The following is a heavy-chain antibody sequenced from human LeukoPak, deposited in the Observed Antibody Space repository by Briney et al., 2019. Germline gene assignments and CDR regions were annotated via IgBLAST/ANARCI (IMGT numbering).Heavy chain of an antibody. CDR1: GYTFTGYY. J-gene: IGHJ5*02. V-gene: IGHV1-2*02. Sequence: ASVKVSCKASGYTFTGYYMHWVRQAPGQGLEWVGWINPKNGGSNYAQKFQGRVTMTRDRSISTAYMELSRLTSDDAAVYYCARASFWESPINWFAPWGQGTLVTVSS. D-gene: IGHD3-16*01. CDR2: INPKNGGS. CDR3: ARASFWESPINWFAP.